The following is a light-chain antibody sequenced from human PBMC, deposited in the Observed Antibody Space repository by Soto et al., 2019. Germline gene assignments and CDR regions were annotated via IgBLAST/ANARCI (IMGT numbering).Light chain of an antibody. CDR3: QQYESFPRT. J-gene: IGKJ1*01. Sequence: DIQMTQSPSTLSASVGDRVTITCRASQSINNWLAWYQQKPGKAPKLFIFKASTLESGVPSRFSGSGSGTELTLSISSPQPDDFATYFCQQYESFPRTFGQGTKVEIK. V-gene: IGKV1-5*03. CDR2: KAS. CDR1: QSINNW.